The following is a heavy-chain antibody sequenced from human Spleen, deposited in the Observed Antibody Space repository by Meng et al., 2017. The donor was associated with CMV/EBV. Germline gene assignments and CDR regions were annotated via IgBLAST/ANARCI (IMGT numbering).Heavy chain of an antibody. J-gene: IGHJ4*02. CDR2: IYYSGST. Sequence: SETLSLTCTVSGGSISSYYWSWIRQPPGKGLEWIGYIYYSGSTNYNPSLEGRVTISEDTPKNQYSLKVRSVTAADTAVYYCARGVAAAGRRILFDFWGQGTLVTVSS. CDR3: ARGVAAAGRRILFDF. CDR1: GGSISSYY. D-gene: IGHD6-13*01. V-gene: IGHV4-59*01.